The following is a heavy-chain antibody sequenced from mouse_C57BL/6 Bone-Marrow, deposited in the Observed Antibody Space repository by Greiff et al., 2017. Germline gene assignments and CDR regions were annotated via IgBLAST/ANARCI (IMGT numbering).Heavy chain of an antibody. CDR3: YGNYFDY. V-gene: IGHV1-82*01. CDR2: IYPGDGDT. D-gene: IGHD2-1*01. J-gene: IGHJ2*01. CDR1: GYAFSSSW. Sequence: VQLQQSGPELVKPGASVKISCTASGYAFSSSWMNWVKQRPGKGLEWIGRIYPGDGDTNYNGKFKGKATLTADKSSSPAYMQLSSLTSEDSAVYFCYGNYFDYWGQGTTLTVSS.